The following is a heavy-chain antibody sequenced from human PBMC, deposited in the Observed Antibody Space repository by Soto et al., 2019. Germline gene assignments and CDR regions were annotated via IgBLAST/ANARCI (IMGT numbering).Heavy chain of an antibody. CDR3: AKDRGYSYGCDYFDY. D-gene: IGHD5-18*01. J-gene: IGHJ4*02. Sequence: EVQLLESGGGLVQPGGSLRLSCAASGFTFSSYAMSWVRQAPGKGLEWVSAISGSGGSTYYADSVKGRFTISRDNSKNTLYLQMNSRRAEDTAVYYCAKDRGYSYGCDYFDYWGQGTLVTVSS. V-gene: IGHV3-23*01. CDR1: GFTFSSYA. CDR2: ISGSGGST.